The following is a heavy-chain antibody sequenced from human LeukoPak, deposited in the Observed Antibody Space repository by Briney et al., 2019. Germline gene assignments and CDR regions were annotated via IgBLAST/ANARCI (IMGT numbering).Heavy chain of an antibody. Sequence: SETLSLTCAVYGGSFSGYYWSWIRQPPGKGLEWIGEINHSGSTNYNPSLKSRVTISVDTSKNQFSLKLSSVTAADTAVYYCARGRFAGLDHWGQGTLVTVSS. D-gene: IGHD3-3*01. J-gene: IGHJ5*02. CDR3: ARGRFAGLDH. CDR2: INHSGST. V-gene: IGHV4-34*01. CDR1: GGSFSGYY.